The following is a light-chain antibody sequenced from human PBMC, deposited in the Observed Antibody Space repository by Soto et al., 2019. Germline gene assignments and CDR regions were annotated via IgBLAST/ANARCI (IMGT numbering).Light chain of an antibody. CDR2: DAS. Sequence: EILLTQSLATLSLSPGERATLSCRASQSVRSSLAWYQQKPGQAPRLLIYDASTRATGIPGRFSGSGSGTDFTLIISNLEPEDFAVYYCQQRSSWPWTFGQGAKVEIK. V-gene: IGKV3-11*01. J-gene: IGKJ1*01. CDR1: QSVRSS. CDR3: QQRSSWPWT.